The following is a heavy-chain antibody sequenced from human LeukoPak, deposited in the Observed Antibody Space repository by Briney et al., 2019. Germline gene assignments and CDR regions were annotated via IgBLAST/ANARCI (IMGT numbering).Heavy chain of an antibody. CDR3: ARGGTHYPCIDY. J-gene: IGHJ4*02. CDR2: VSAYNGKT. Sequence: GASVKVSCKASGYTFTSSYINWVRQAPGQGLEWMGWVSAYNGKTSYVQNFQGRVTMTTDSSTNTAYMDLTSLTSDDTAVYYCARGGTHYPCIDYWGQGTLVTVSS. CDR1: GYTFTSSY. V-gene: IGHV1-18*01. D-gene: IGHD1-26*01.